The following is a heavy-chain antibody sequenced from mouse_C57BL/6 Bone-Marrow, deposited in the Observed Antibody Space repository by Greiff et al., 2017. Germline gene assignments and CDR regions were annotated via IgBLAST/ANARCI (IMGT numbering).Heavy chain of an antibody. J-gene: IGHJ4*01. D-gene: IGHD2-4*01. CDR2: INPNYGTT. Sequence: EVKLMESGPELVKPGASVKISCKASGYSFTDYNMNWVKQSNGKSLEWIGVINPNYGTTSYNQKFKGKATLTVDQSSSTAYMQLNSLTSDDSAVYYGARGYDYDYAMDYWGQGTSVTVSS. CDR1: GYSFTDYN. V-gene: IGHV1-39*01. CDR3: ARGYDYDYAMDY.